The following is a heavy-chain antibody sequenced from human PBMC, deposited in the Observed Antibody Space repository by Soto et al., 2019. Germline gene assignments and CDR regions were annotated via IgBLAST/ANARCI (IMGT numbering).Heavy chain of an antibody. CDR2: IYYSGST. J-gene: IGHJ5*02. CDR1: GGSISSYY. CDR3: ARRVLGHSCWYNWFDP. Sequence: QVQLQESGPGLVKPSETLSLTCTVSGGSISSYYWSWIRQPPGKGLEWIGYIYYSGSTNYNPSLNRRITTSVDTPKNRFPLELSSVTAADTAVYYCARRVLGHSCWYNWFDPWGQGTLVTVSS. V-gene: IGHV4-59*08. D-gene: IGHD6-13*01.